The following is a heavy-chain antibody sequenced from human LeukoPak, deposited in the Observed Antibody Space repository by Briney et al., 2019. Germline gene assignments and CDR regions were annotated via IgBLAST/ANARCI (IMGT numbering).Heavy chain of an antibody. J-gene: IGHJ4*02. CDR2: IFSGGTT. V-gene: IGHV3-53*01. CDR1: GFTVSSNY. Sequence: GGSLRLSCAASGFTVSSNYMSWIRQAPGQELRWVSVIFSGGTTYYADSVKGRFTISRDNSKNTLYLQMNSLRAEDTAVYYCVRDAGTPLNYWGQGTLVTVSS. CDR3: VRDAGTPLNY. D-gene: IGHD1-1*01.